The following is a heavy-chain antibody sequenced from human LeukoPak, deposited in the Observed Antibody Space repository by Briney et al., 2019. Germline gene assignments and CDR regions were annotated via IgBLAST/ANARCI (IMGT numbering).Heavy chain of an antibody. D-gene: IGHD1-26*01. Sequence: GGSLRLSCAASGFTFSSYAVSWVRQAPGKGLEWVSAISGSGGSTYYADSVKGRFTISRDNSKNTLYLQMNSLRAEDTAVYYCAKGVGMNYYYMDVWGKGTTVTVSS. V-gene: IGHV3-23*01. CDR1: GFTFSSYA. CDR2: ISGSGGST. CDR3: AKGVGMNYYYMDV. J-gene: IGHJ6*03.